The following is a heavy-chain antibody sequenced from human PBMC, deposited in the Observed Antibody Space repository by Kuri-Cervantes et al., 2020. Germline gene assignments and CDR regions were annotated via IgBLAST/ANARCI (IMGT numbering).Heavy chain of an antibody. D-gene: IGHD2-2*01. V-gene: IGHV1-2*02. CDR3: AKDLPYCSSTSCYAEYYYYGMDV. CDR1: GYTFTSYY. CDR2: INPNSGGT. Sequence: ASVKVSCKASGYTFTSYYMHWVRQAPGQGLEWMGWINPNSGGTNYAQKFQGRVAMTRNTSISTAYMELSSLRSDDTAVYYCAKDLPYCSSTSCYAEYYYYGMDVWGQGTTVTVSS. J-gene: IGHJ6*02.